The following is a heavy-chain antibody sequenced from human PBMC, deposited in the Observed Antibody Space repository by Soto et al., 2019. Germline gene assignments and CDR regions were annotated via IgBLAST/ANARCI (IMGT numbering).Heavy chain of an antibody. J-gene: IGHJ6*02. CDR3: ARVVTGTTYGYYYGMDV. V-gene: IGHV3-30-3*01. CDR1: GLTFSSYA. CDR2: ISYDGSNK. Sequence: QVQLVESGGGVVQPGRSLRLSCAASGLTFSSYAMHWVRQAPGKGLEWVAVISYDGSNKYYADSVKGRFTISRDNSKNTLYLQMNSLRAEDTAVYYCARVVTGTTYGYYYGMDVWGQGTTVTVSS. D-gene: IGHD1-20*01.